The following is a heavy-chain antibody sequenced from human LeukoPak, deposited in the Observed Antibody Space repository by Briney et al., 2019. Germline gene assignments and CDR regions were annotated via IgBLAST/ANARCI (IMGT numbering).Heavy chain of an antibody. CDR3: ARGHYDILTANWFDP. V-gene: IGHV4-59*01. J-gene: IGHJ5*02. Sequence: SETLSLTCTVSGGSISSYYWSWIRQPPGKGLEWIGYIYYSGSTNYNPSLKSRVTISVDTSKNQFSLKLSSVTAADTAVYYCARGHYDILTANWFDPWGQGTLVTVSS. D-gene: IGHD3-9*01. CDR2: IYYSGST. CDR1: GGSISSYY.